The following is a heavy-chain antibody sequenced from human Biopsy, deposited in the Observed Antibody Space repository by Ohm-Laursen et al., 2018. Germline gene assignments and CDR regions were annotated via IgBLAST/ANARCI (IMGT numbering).Heavy chain of an antibody. D-gene: IGHD3-16*01. J-gene: IGHJ4*01. CDR1: GFTSSNYQ. Sequence: SLSLSCSASGFTSSNYQMSWIRQTPGKGLEWVSHISSGGSTIFHADSVKGRFTISRDDAKGSLYLQMTNLRAEDTAVYYCGRSYGIMAAPVHLWGQGTLVTVSS. CDR2: ISSGGSTI. CDR3: GRSYGIMAAPVHL. V-gene: IGHV3-11*01.